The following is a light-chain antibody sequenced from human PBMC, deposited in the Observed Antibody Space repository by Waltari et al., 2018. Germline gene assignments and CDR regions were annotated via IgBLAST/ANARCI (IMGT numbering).Light chain of an antibody. Sequence: QSALTQPASVSGSPGQSITISCTGTSSSVGGYNYVSWYQQHPGKAPKLMIFDVNNRPSGVSNRFSGSKSGNTASLTISGLQAEDEADYYCSAYISSSTLELFGGGTRLTVL. CDR3: SAYISSSTLEL. CDR1: SSSVGGYNY. V-gene: IGLV2-14*03. CDR2: DVN. J-gene: IGLJ2*01.